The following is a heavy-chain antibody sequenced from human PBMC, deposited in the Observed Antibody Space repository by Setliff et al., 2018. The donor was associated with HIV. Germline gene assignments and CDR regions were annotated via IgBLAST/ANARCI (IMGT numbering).Heavy chain of an antibody. CDR1: GYKFTTNW. CDR3: AKHLSPGSGWYSKARGMDV. D-gene: IGHD6-19*01. Sequence: AGESLKISCKGSGYKFTTNWIGWVRQMPGKGLEWMGIIYPGNSDTTYSPSFQGQVTISADKSISTAYLQWSSLKASDTAMYYCAKHLSPGSGWYSKARGMDVWGQGTTVTVSS. J-gene: IGHJ6*02. CDR2: IYPGNSDT. V-gene: IGHV5-51*01.